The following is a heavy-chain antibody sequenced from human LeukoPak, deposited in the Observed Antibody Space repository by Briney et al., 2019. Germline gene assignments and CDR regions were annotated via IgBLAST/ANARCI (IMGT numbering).Heavy chain of an antibody. CDR2: INPSGGST. V-gene: IGHV1-46*01. CDR1: GYTFTSYY. J-gene: IGHJ6*02. CDR3: AREVSRRGMDV. Sequence: ASVKASCKASGYTFTSYYMHWVRQAPGQGLEWMGIINPSGGSTSYAQKFQGRVTMTRDTSTSTVYMELSSLRSEDTAVYYCAREVSRRGMDVWGQGTTVTVSS.